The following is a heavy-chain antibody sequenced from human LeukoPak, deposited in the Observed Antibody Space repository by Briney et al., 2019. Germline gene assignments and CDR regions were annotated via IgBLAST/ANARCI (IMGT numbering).Heavy chain of an antibody. J-gene: IGHJ4*02. CDR2: IWYDGTNQ. D-gene: IGHD6-19*01. CDR1: GFTFSDYA. V-gene: IGHV3-33*01. Sequence: TGGSLRLSCAASGFTFSDYAMHWVRQAPGKGPEWLAVIWYDGTNQYYADSVKGRFTISRDNSKNTLFLQMNSLRAEDTAVYYCARADHGWYTFDYWGQGTLVTVPS. CDR3: ARADHGWYTFDY.